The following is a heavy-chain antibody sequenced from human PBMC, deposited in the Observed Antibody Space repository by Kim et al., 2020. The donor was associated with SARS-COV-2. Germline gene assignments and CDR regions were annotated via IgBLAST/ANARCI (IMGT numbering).Heavy chain of an antibody. Sequence: GGSLRLSCAASGFTFSSYEMNWVRQAPWKGLEWVSYISSSGSTIYYADSVKGRFTISRDNAKNSLYLQMNSLRAEDTAVYYCARDSRMTGYYTYYYYGMDVWGQGTTVTVSS. D-gene: IGHD3-9*01. V-gene: IGHV3-48*03. CDR2: ISSSGSTI. CDR3: ARDSRMTGYYTYYYYGMDV. J-gene: IGHJ6*02. CDR1: GFTFSSYE.